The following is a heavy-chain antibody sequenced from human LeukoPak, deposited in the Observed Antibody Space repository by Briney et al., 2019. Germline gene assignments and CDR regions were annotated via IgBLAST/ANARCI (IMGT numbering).Heavy chain of an antibody. D-gene: IGHD1-26*01. CDR1: GYTFTSYG. V-gene: IGHV1-18*01. Sequence: ASVKVSCTASGYTFTSYGISWVRQAPGQGLEWMGWISAYNGNTNYAQKLQGRVTMTTDTSTSTAYMELRSLRSDDTAVYYCARGLWVGASRIDAFDIWGQGTMVTVSS. CDR3: ARGLWVGASRIDAFDI. CDR2: ISAYNGNT. J-gene: IGHJ3*02.